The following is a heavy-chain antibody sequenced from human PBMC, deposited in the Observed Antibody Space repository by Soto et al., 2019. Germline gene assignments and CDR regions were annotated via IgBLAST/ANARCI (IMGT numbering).Heavy chain of an antibody. CDR1: GYSFTSYW. CDR2: IYPGDSDT. D-gene: IGHD3-10*01. CDR3: ARHASRGVIITPPGY. Sequence: GESLKISCKGCGYSFTSYWIGWVRQMPGKGLEWMGIIYPGDSDTRYSPSFQGQVTISADKSISTAYLQWSSLKASDTAMYYCARHASRGVIITPPGYWGQGTLVTVYS. J-gene: IGHJ4*02. V-gene: IGHV5-51*01.